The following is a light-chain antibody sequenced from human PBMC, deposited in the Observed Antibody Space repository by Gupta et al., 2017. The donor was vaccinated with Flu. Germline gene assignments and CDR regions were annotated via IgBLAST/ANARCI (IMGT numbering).Light chain of an antibody. Sequence: EIVLTQSPGTLSLSPGEGATLSCRASQSVSARSLAWYQQKPGQAPRLLIYGASNRAAGIPDRFSGSGYATDFTLTISRREHEDFAVYYCQQYGSSLPITFGQGTRLEIK. CDR3: QQYGSSLPIT. J-gene: IGKJ5*01. CDR2: GAS. CDR1: QSVSARS. V-gene: IGKV3-20*01.